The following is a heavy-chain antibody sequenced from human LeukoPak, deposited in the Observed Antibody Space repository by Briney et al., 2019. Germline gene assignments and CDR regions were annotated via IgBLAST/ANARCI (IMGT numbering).Heavy chain of an antibody. CDR3: AAGGRSGY. D-gene: IGHD2-15*01. CDR2: VSDDGKTT. J-gene: IGHJ4*02. V-gene: IGHV3-74*01. CDR1: GFTFSRYS. Sequence: GGSLRLSCAASGFTFSRYSMFWFRQVPGEGLVPVSRVSDDGKTTLYADSVKGRFTTSRDNAKNTVYLQMASLRVEDTAVYFCAAGGRSGYWGQGTLVTVSS.